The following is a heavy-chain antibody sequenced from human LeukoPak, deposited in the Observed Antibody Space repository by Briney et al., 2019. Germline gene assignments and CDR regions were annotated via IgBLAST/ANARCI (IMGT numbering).Heavy chain of an antibody. Sequence: GASVKVSCKASGGTFSSYTISWVRQAPGQGLEWMGRIIPILGIANYTQKFQGRVTITADKSTSTAYMELSSLRSEDTAVYYCARDVRSNLLGYWGQGTLVTVSS. CDR3: ARDVRSNLLGY. V-gene: IGHV1-69*04. CDR2: IIPILGIA. J-gene: IGHJ4*02. CDR1: GGTFSSYT. D-gene: IGHD3-16*01.